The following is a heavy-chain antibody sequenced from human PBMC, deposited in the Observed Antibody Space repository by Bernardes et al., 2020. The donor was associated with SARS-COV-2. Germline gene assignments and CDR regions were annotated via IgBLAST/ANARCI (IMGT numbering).Heavy chain of an antibody. D-gene: IGHD4-4*01. J-gene: IGHJ6*02. CDR3: ATEEVHTVTTDTYYYYGMDV. Sequence: GGSLILSCAASGFTFSSYGMHWVRQAPGKGLEWVAVISYDGSNKYYADSVKGRFTISRDNSKNTLYLQMNSLRAEDTAVYYCATEEVHTVTTDTYYYYGMDVWGQGTTVTVSS. CDR1: GFTFSSYG. V-gene: IGHV3-30*03. CDR2: ISYDGSNK.